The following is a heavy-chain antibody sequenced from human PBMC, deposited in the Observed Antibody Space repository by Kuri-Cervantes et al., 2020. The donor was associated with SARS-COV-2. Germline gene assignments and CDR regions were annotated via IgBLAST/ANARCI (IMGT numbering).Heavy chain of an antibody. CDR3: AKDGDPDY. D-gene: IGHD2-21*01. CDR1: GFTFSSYA. Sequence: GESLKIFCAAPGFTFSSYAMSWVRQAPGKGLEWVSVIYSGGSSTYNADSVKGRFTISRDNSKNTLYLQMNMLRAEDTAVYYCAKDGDPDYWGQGTLVTVSS. V-gene: IGHV3-23*03. CDR2: IYSGGSST. J-gene: IGHJ4*02.